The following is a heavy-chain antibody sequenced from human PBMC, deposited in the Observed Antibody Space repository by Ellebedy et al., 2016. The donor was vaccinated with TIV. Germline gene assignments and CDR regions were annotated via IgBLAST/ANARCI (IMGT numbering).Heavy chain of an antibody. CDR1: GGSISSYY. CDR2: IYYSGST. Sequence: SETLSLXXTVSGGSISSYYWSWIRQPPGKGLEWIGYIYYSGSTNYNPSLKSRVTISVDTSKNQFSLKLSSVTAADTAVYYCARVSTSEHYYDSSGYYFHFDYWGQGTLVTVSS. CDR3: ARVSTSEHYYDSSGYYFHFDY. J-gene: IGHJ4*02. D-gene: IGHD3-22*01. V-gene: IGHV4-59*01.